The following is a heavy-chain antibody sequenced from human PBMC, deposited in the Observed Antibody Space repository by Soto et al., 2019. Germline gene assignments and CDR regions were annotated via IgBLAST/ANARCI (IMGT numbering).Heavy chain of an antibody. CDR1: GYTFSNYG. CDR3: ARDPGFGFGYSYAFAMEV. V-gene: IGHV1-18*01. Sequence: ASVKVSCKASGYTFSNYGISWVRQGPGQGLEWMGWISGYNGNTHYEEKVQDRIKMTTDTSTSTTYLELRSLRSDDTAVYFCARDPGFGFGYSYAFAMEVWGQGTTVTASS. CDR2: ISGYNGNT. D-gene: IGHD5-18*01. J-gene: IGHJ6*02.